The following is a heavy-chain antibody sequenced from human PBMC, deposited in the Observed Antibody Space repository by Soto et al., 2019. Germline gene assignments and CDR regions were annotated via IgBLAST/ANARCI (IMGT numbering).Heavy chain of an antibody. CDR3: AKGRITIFGVAPDY. Sequence: QVQLVESGGGVVQPGRSLRLSCAASGFTFSSYGMHWVRQAPGKGLEWVAVISYDGSNKYYADSVKGRFTISRDNSKNTLYLQMNSLRAEDTAVYYCAKGRITIFGVAPDYWGQGTLVTLSS. J-gene: IGHJ4*02. CDR2: ISYDGSNK. CDR1: GFTFSSYG. V-gene: IGHV3-30*18. D-gene: IGHD3-3*01.